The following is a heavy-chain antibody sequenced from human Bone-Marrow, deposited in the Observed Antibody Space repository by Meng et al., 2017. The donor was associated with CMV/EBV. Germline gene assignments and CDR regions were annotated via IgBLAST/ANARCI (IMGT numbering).Heavy chain of an antibody. CDR3: ARTPEYGDYSLDH. V-gene: IGHV1-2*02. Sequence: CKASGYTFIGYHMHWLRQAPGQGLEWMGRINLNSGGTNYAQKFQGRVTMTRDTSISTAYMELTRLTSADTAVFYCARTPEYGDYSLDHWGQGTLVTVSS. D-gene: IGHD4-17*01. CDR1: GYTFIGYH. CDR2: INLNSGGT. J-gene: IGHJ4*02.